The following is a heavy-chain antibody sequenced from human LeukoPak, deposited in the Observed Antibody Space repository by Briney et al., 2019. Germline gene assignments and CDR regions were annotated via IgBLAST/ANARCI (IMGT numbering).Heavy chain of an antibody. CDR1: GYTFTSYD. CDR2: MNPNSGNT. CDR3: ASSGYYYGSGSYGMDV. D-gene: IGHD3-10*01. Sequence: GASVKVSCKASGYTFTSYDINWVRQATGRGLEWMGWMNPNSGNTGYAQKFQGRVTMTRNTSISTAYMELSSLRSEDTAVYYCASSGYYYGSGSYGMDVWGQGTTVTVSS. V-gene: IGHV1-8*01. J-gene: IGHJ6*02.